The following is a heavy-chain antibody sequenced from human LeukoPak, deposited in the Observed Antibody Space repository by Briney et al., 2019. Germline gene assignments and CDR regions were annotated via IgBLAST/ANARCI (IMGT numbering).Heavy chain of an antibody. Sequence: SETLSLTCTVSGGSISSGSYDWYWIRQPAGKGLEWIGHIYTSGSSNYSPSLKSRVTISVDTSKNQFSLKLSSVTAADTAVYYCARDWGYDSSGYYYYMDVWGKGTTVTISS. CDR2: IYTSGSS. D-gene: IGHD3-22*01. CDR3: ARDWGYDSSGYYYYMDV. V-gene: IGHV4-61*09. CDR1: GGSISSGSYD. J-gene: IGHJ6*03.